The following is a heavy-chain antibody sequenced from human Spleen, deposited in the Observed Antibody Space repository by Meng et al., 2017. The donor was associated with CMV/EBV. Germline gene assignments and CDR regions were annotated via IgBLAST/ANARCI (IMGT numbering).Heavy chain of an antibody. Sequence: GGSLRLSCAASGFTFSSYGMHWVRQAPGKGLEWVAFIRYDGSNKYYADSVKGRFTISRDNSKNTLYLQMNSLRAEDTAVYYCATTVTTWEDYWGQGTLVTVSS. V-gene: IGHV3-30*02. J-gene: IGHJ4*02. CDR1: GFTFSSYG. D-gene: IGHD4-11*01. CDR3: ATTVTTWEDY. CDR2: IRYDGSNK.